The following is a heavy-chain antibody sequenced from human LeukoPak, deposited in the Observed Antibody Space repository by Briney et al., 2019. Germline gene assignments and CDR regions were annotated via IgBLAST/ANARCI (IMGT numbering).Heavy chain of an antibody. Sequence: PGGSLRLSCAASGFTFSSYAMSWVRQAPGKGLEWVSAISGSGGSTYYADSVKGRFTISRDNAKNSLYLQMNSLRAEDTALYYCAKALVGATFYYYGMDVWGQGTTVTVSS. CDR3: AKALVGATFYYYGMDV. J-gene: IGHJ6*02. CDR1: GFTFSSYA. CDR2: ISGSGGST. V-gene: IGHV3-23*01. D-gene: IGHD1-26*01.